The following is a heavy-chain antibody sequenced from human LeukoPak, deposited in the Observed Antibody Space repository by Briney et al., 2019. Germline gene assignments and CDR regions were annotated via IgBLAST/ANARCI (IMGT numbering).Heavy chain of an antibody. CDR3: ARDLPPYYFDN. Sequence: SSVKVSCKASGGIFSSFAISWVRQAPGQGLEWMGRIIPILGIANYAQKFQGRVTITADKSTSTAYMDLSSLRSEDTAVYYCARDLPPYYFDNWGQGTLVTVSS. V-gene: IGHV1-69*04. CDR2: IIPILGIA. J-gene: IGHJ4*02. CDR1: GGIFSSFA.